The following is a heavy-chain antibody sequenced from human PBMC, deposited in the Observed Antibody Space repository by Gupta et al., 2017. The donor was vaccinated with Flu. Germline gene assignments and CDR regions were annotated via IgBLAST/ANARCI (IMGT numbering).Heavy chain of an antibody. J-gene: IGHJ6*02. CDR1: GFIFNSYG. CDR2: ISHDGGDK. CDR3: AREMPGLAAPGKVRLDYYYGLDV. Sequence: QVQLVESGGGVVQPGRSLGLSCAASGFIFNSYGMHWVRQAPGKGLEWVSVISHDGGDKYYADSVKGRFTISRDNSRNTLFLQMSSLRPEDTAIYYCAREMPGLAAPGKVRLDYYYGLDVWGQGTTVTVSS. D-gene: IGHD6-13*01. V-gene: IGHV3-30*03.